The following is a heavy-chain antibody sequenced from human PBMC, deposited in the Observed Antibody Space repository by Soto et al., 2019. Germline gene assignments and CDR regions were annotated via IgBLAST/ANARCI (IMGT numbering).Heavy chain of an antibody. J-gene: IGHJ6*03. CDR3: ARGPQYYDFWSGYYTAYYYYYYMDV. V-gene: IGHV4-34*01. CDR1: GGSFSGYY. D-gene: IGHD3-3*01. CDR2: INHSGST. Sequence: QVQLQQWGAGLLKPSETLSLTCAVYGGSFSGYYWSWIRQPPGKGLEWIGEINHSGSTNYNPSLTSRVTISVYTSKNQFSLKLSSVTAADTAVYYCARGPQYYDFWSGYYTAYYYYYYMDVWGKGTTVTVSS.